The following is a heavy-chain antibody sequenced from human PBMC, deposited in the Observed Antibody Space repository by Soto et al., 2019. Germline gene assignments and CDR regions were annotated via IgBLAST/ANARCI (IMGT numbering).Heavy chain of an antibody. V-gene: IGHV1-69*01. D-gene: IGHD4-4*01. Sequence: QVQVVQSGAEVKKPGSSVRVSCKASGGTSSSYAITWMRQAPGQGLEWMGGIIPILDTTDYAQKFQGRVTFTADESTSTVYVELSSLTSEETAVYFCASGGTTVNRRFDFWGQGTLVTVSS. J-gene: IGHJ4*02. CDR1: GGTSSSYA. CDR2: IIPILDTT. CDR3: ASGGTTVNRRFDF.